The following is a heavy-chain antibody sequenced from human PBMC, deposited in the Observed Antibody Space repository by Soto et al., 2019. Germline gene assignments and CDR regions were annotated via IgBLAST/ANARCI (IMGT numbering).Heavy chain of an antibody. CDR2: IYHSGST. V-gene: IGHV4-4*02. CDR3: ARANQYSSGWYYRYFDL. D-gene: IGHD6-19*01. Sequence: QVQLQESGPGLVKPSGTLSLTCAVSGGSISSSNWWSWVRQPPGKGLEWIGEIYHSGSTNYNPSLKSRFTISVDKSKNQFSLKLSSVTAADTAVYYCARANQYSSGWYYRYFDLWGRGTLVTVSS. J-gene: IGHJ2*01. CDR1: GGSISSSNW.